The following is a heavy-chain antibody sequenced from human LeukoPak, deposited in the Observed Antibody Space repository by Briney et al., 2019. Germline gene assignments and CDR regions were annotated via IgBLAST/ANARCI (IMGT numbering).Heavy chain of an antibody. CDR1: GFTFSSYW. CDR2: IKQDGSEK. D-gene: IGHD3-22*01. V-gene: IGHV3-7*01. J-gene: IGHJ4*02. CDR3: ARDRAAYDSSGYYVRSDY. Sequence: GGSLRLSCAASGFTFSSYWMSWVRQAPGKGLEWVANIKQDGSEKYYVDSVKGRFTISRDNAKNSLYLQMNSLRAEDTAVYYCARDRAAYDSSGYYVRSDYWGQGTLVTVSS.